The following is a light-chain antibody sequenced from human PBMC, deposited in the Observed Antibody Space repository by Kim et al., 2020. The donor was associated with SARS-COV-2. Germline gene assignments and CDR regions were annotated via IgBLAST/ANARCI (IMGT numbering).Light chain of an antibody. Sequence: SVTSPCTGPSSEVGRYNAGSWDQQQPSKAPKVTIYVVSKRPSGVPDRFSGSKSGNTASLTISGLQAEDEADYYCCSYAGSHTFYVFGTGTKVTVL. J-gene: IGLJ1*01. CDR3: CSYAGSHTFYV. CDR1: SSEVGRYNA. V-gene: IGLV2-11*01. CDR2: VVS.